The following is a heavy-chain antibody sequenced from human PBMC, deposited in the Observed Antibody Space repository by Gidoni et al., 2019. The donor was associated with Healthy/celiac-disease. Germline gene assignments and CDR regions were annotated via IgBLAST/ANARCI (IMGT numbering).Heavy chain of an antibody. Sequence: QVQLQESGPGLVKPSETLSLTCTVSGGSISSYYCRWIRQPPGKGLEWIGYIDYSGSTNYNPSLKSRVTISVDTSKNQFSLKRSSGTAADTAVYYCARHARYFDWLLDYYYYGMDVWGQGTTVTVSS. V-gene: IGHV4-59*08. D-gene: IGHD3-9*01. CDR2: IDYSGST. J-gene: IGHJ6*02. CDR1: GGSISSYY. CDR3: ARHARYFDWLLDYYYYGMDV.